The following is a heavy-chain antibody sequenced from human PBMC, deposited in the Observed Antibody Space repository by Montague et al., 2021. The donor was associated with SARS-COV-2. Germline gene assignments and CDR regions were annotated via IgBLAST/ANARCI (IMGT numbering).Heavy chain of an antibody. J-gene: IGHJ5*02. CDR3: ARQGPLFSWFDP. D-gene: IGHD3-10*02. CDR2: INHSGST. Sequence: SETLSLTCAVYGGSFSGYYWSWIRQPPGKGLEWIGEINHSGSTNYNPSLKSRVTISVDTSKNQFSLKLSSVTAADTAVYYCARQGPLFSWFDPWGQGTLVTVSS. V-gene: IGHV4-34*01. CDR1: GGSFSGYY.